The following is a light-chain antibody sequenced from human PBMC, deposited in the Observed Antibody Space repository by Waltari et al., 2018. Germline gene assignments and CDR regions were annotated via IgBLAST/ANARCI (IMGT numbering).Light chain of an antibody. J-gene: IGKJ5*01. CDR1: QCISIY. Sequence: DIQMTQSPSSLSASVGDRVTIPCRARQCISIYLAWFPQKPGQAPKSLIYAASSLQSTVTSKFSGCGSGTDFTHTISSLQPEDFATYYCQQYNSYPLTGGQGTRLEIK. V-gene: IGKV1-16*02. CDR3: QQYNSYPLT. CDR2: AAS.